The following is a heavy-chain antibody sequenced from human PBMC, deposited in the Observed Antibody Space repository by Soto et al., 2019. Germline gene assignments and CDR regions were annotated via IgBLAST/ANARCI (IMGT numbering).Heavy chain of an antibody. CDR2: IWYDGSNK. CDR3: ARGSDIKYYDFWSGYNWFDP. CDR1: GFTFSSYG. D-gene: IGHD3-3*01. J-gene: IGHJ5*02. Sequence: GGSLRLSCAASGFTFSSYGMHWVRQAPGKGLEWVAVIWYDGSNKYYADSVKGRFTISRDNSKNTLYLQMNSLRAEDTAVYYCARGSDIKYYDFWSGYNWFDPWGQGTLVTVSS. V-gene: IGHV3-33*01.